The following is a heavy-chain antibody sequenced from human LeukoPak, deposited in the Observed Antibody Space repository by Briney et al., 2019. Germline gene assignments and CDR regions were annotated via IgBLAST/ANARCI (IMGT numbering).Heavy chain of an antibody. Sequence: PGGSLRLSCAASGFTVSSNYMSWVRQAPGKGLEWASVIYSGGSTYYADSVKGRFTISRDNSKNTLYLQMDSLRAEDTAVYYCASGSVVVPFDYWGQGTLVTVSS. CDR1: GFTVSSNY. J-gene: IGHJ4*02. CDR2: IYSGGST. V-gene: IGHV3-53*01. D-gene: IGHD2-15*01. CDR3: ASGSVVVPFDY.